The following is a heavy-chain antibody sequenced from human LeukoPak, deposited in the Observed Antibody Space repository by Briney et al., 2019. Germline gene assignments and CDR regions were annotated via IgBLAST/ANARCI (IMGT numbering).Heavy chain of an antibody. J-gene: IGHJ4*02. CDR2: IYYSGST. V-gene: IGHV4-39*01. CDR3: ARHCSGGSCYSDFDC. Sequence: PSETLSLTCTVSGGSIRNGGYYWGWIRQPPGKGLEWIGSIYYSGSTYYNPSLKSRVTISVDTSKNQFPLKVSSVTAADTAVYYCARHCSGGSCYSDFDCWGQGTLVTVSS. CDR1: GGSIRNGGYY. D-gene: IGHD2-15*01.